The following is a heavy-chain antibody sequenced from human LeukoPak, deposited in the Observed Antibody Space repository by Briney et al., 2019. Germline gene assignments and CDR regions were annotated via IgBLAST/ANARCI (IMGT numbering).Heavy chain of an antibody. CDR1: GFTFSNYW. Sequence: GGSLRLSCAASGFTFSNYWMSWVRQAPGKGLEWVAKIEQDGSEKYYVDSVKGRFTISRDNAKNSLSLQMNSLRAEDTAVYYCARDQGYCTSASCRGDAFDVWGQGSMISVSS. D-gene: IGHD2-2*01. J-gene: IGHJ3*01. V-gene: IGHV3-7*01. CDR2: IEQDGSEK. CDR3: ARDQGYCTSASCRGDAFDV.